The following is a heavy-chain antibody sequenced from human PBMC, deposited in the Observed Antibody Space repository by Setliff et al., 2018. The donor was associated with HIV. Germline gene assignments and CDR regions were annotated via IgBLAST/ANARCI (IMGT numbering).Heavy chain of an antibody. Sequence: SETLSLTCSVSGGSISYYYWSWVRQPPGRGLEWIGYVSHSGSTNYNPSLKSRVTISVDTSKNQFSLKLSSVTAADTAVYYCARDYYDSIGAFDIWGQGTMVTVSS. CDR1: GGSISYYY. D-gene: IGHD3-22*01. CDR2: VSHSGST. CDR3: ARDYYDSIGAFDI. J-gene: IGHJ3*02. V-gene: IGHV4-59*01.